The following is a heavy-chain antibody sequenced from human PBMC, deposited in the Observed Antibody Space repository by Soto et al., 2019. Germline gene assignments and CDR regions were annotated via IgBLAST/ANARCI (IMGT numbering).Heavy chain of an antibody. CDR1: GFTFHSYA. CDR3: TRDASRDNSVRGWFDP. J-gene: IGHJ5*02. CDR2: ISSNSAYI. Sequence: PGGSLRLSCAASGFTFHSYAMSWVRQAPGKGLEWVSTISSNSAYIYYTDALRGRFTISRDNAKSSLHLQMNSLRAEDTAVYYCTRDASRDNSVRGWFDPWGPGTLVTVSS. D-gene: IGHD1-1*01. V-gene: IGHV3-21*01.